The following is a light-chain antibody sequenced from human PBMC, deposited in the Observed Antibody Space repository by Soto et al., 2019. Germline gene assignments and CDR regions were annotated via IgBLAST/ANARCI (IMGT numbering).Light chain of an antibody. Sequence: QSVLTQPASVSGSPGQSITISCAGTMRDVGAYNLVSWYQQHPGRAPQLIIYEVRNRPSGISFRSSGSKSGNTASLTISGLQAEDEADYYCSSYTSKSSLIFGGGTKVTVL. V-gene: IGLV2-14*01. CDR1: MRDVGAYNL. CDR3: SSYTSKSSLI. J-gene: IGLJ2*01. CDR2: EVR.